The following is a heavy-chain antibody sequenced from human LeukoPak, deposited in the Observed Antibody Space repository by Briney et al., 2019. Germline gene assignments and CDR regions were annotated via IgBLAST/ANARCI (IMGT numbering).Heavy chain of an antibody. D-gene: IGHD3-10*01. CDR1: GFTLSSYA. Sequence: PGGSLRLSCAASGFTLSSYAMSWVRQAQGKGVGRVSAISGSGGITYFADSVTPRSPISRDTSKNTLYLQINRLSSDDTAVYYCAKEDEGIWFGQFPTYYGIYVSGNGPTVTVSS. CDR2: ISGSGGIT. J-gene: IGHJ6*04. CDR3: AKEDEGIWFGQFPTYYGIYV. V-gene: IGHV3-23*01.